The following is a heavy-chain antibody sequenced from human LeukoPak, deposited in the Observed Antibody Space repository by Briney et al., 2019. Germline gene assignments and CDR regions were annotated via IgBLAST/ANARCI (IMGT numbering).Heavy chain of an antibody. J-gene: IGHJ4*02. Sequence: ASVEVSCKASGYTFTSYYMHWVRQAPGQGLEWMGIINPSGGSTSYAQKFQGRVAMTRDTSTSTVYMELSSLRSEDTAVYYCARSVVITRAFDYWGQGTLVTVSS. CDR1: GYTFTSYY. V-gene: IGHV1-46*01. CDR2: INPSGGST. CDR3: ARSVVITRAFDY. D-gene: IGHD3-22*01.